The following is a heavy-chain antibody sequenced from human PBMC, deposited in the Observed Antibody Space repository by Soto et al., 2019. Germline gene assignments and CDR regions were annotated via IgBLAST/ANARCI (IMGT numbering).Heavy chain of an antibody. CDR3: AREGPRPYYYYGMDV. Sequence: ASVKVSCKASGYTFSMSGISWVRQAPGQGLEWMGWISGYNGNTNYEQKFQDRVTMTTDTTTNTAYMELRSLRSDDTAVYYCAREGPRPYYYYGMDVWGQGTTVTVSS. CDR2: ISGYNGNT. V-gene: IGHV1-18*01. CDR1: GYTFSMSG. J-gene: IGHJ6*02.